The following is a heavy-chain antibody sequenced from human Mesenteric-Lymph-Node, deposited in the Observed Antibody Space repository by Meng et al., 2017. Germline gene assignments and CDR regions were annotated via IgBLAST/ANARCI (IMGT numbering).Heavy chain of an antibody. D-gene: IGHD5-18*01. Sequence: GESLKISCKTSGYSFSKCWIGWVRQMPGEGLEWMGIIYPGDSDTRYSPSFRGLVTISADYSISTAYLQWSSLKASDTAMYYCARTPRGYSYGHSFDYWGQGTLVTVSS. CDR2: IYPGDSDT. CDR3: ARTPRGYSYGHSFDY. CDR1: GYSFSKCW. J-gene: IGHJ4*02. V-gene: IGHV5-51*01.